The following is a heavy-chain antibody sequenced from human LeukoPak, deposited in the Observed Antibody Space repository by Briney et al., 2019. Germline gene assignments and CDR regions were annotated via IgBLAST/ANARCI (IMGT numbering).Heavy chain of an antibody. CDR1: GFTFSSYT. CDR2: ISSNGGST. D-gene: IGHD4-11*01. J-gene: IGHJ4*02. Sequence: GGSLRPSCSASGFTFSSYTMHWVRQAPGKGLEYVSAISSNGGSTYYADSVKGRFTISRDNSKNTLFLQMSSLRADDTAVYYCVKETVSGTTVSYWGQGTLVTVSS. V-gene: IGHV3-64D*09. CDR3: VKETVSGTTVSY.